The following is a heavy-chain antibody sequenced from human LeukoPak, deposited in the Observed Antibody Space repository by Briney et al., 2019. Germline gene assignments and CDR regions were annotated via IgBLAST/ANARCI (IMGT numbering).Heavy chain of an antibody. J-gene: IGHJ6*03. CDR2: IYTSGST. D-gene: IGHD2-2*02. Sequence: PSQTLSLTCTVSGGSISSGSYYWSWSRQPAGKGVEWIVRIYTSGSTNYNPSLQSRVTISANTSKNQFSLKLSSVTAADTAVYYCAREDFDCSSTSCYIRDYYYYYMDVWGKGTTVTVSS. V-gene: IGHV4-61*02. CDR3: AREDFDCSSTSCYIRDYYYYYMDV. CDR1: GGSISSGSYY.